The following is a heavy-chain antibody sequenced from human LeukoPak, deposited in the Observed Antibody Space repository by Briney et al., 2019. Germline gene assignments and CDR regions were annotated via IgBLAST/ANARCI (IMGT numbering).Heavy chain of an antibody. CDR2: SSGSGRDT. V-gene: IGHV3-23*01. CDR3: AKDSHGFQH. CDR1: GLTFSNHA. Sequence: PPGGSLRLSCAGSGLTFSNHAMTWVRQAPGKGLEYVAESSGSGRDTYYADSVQGRFTISRDNSKNTLYLQMNSLRAEDTAVYYCAKDSHGFQHWGQGTLVTVSS. J-gene: IGHJ1*01.